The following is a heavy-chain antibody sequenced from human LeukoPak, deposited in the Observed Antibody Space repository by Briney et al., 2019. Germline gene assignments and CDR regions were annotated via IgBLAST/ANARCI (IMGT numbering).Heavy chain of an antibody. J-gene: IGHJ4*02. Sequence: GGSLRLLCSASGFTFSSYGMHWIRQAPGKGLEYLSGISKNGIDTYYADSVKGRFTISRDNSKNTLYLQMSSLRTDDTAVYYCVKDLSGSYSFDYWGQGTLVTVSS. CDR3: VKDLSGSYSFDY. V-gene: IGHV3-64D*06. CDR1: GFTFSSYG. CDR2: ISKNGIDT. D-gene: IGHD1-26*01.